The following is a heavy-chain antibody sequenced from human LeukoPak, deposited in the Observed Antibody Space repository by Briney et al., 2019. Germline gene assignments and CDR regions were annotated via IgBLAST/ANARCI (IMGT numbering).Heavy chain of an antibody. V-gene: IGHV1-18*01. CDR1: SYTFTSYG. D-gene: IGHD3-16*02. CDR2: ISAYNGNT. J-gene: IGHJ6*03. Sequence: ASVKVSCKASSYTFTSYGISWVQQAPGQGLEWMGWISAYNGNTNYAQKLQGRVTMTTDTSTSTAYTELRSLRSDDTAVYYCARASLWGRLSTNYYYYMDVWGKGTTVTVSS. CDR3: ARASLWGRLSTNYYYYMDV.